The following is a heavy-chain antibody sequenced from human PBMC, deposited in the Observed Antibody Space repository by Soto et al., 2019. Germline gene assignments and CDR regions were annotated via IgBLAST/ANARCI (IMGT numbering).Heavy chain of an antibody. J-gene: IGHJ4*02. CDR3: ERHAGNSWKGDYFDY. Sequence: GESLKISCKASGYTFTTSWIGWVRQMPGQGLEWMGIIDPGDSDTRYSPSFQGRITISVDKSISTAYLQWSNLEASDTAIYYCERHAGNSWKGDYFDYWGRGALVTVSS. CDR1: GYTFTTSW. V-gene: IGHV5-51*01. D-gene: IGHD1-1*01. CDR2: IDPGDSDT.